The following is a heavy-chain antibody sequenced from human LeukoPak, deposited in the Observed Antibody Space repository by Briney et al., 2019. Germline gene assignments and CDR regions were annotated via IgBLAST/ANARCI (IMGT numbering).Heavy chain of an antibody. Sequence: PGGSLRLSCAASGFTFSSYEMNWVRQAPGKGLEWVSYISSSGSTIYYVDSVKGRFTISRDNAKNSLYLQMNSLRAEDTAVYYCARGPFHYYDSSGSEGSYFDYWGQGTLVTVSS. V-gene: IGHV3-48*03. J-gene: IGHJ4*02. D-gene: IGHD3-22*01. CDR3: ARGPFHYYDSSGSEGSYFDY. CDR2: ISSSGSTI. CDR1: GFTFSSYE.